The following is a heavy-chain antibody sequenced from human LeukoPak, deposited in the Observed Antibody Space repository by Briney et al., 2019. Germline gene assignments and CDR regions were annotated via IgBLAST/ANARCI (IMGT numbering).Heavy chain of an antibody. CDR2: ISGGGDST. V-gene: IGHV3-23*01. CDR3: AKRLAMNLRFLEGTFYSDS. J-gene: IGHJ4*02. CDR1: GFTFSSYD. Sequence: GGSLRLSCAASGFTFSSYDMSWVRQAPGKGLEWVSSISGGGDSTSYADAVKGRFTISRDNSKNTLFLQMNSLRAEDTAVYYCAKRLAMNLRFLEGTFYSDSWGQETLVTVSS. D-gene: IGHD3-3*01.